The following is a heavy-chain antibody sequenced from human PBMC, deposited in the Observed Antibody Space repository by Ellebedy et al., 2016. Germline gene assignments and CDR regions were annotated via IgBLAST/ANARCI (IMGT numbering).Heavy chain of an antibody. CDR3: ASGTYYYDSSGYLINY. V-gene: IGHV4-59*01. CDR2: IYYSGST. CDR1: GGSISSYY. J-gene: IGHJ4*02. Sequence: SETLSLXCTVSGGSISSYYWSWIRQPPGKGLEWIGYIYYSGSTNYNPSLKSRVTISVDTSKNQFSLKLSSVTAADTAVYYCASGTYYYDSSGYLINYWGQGTLVTVSS. D-gene: IGHD3-22*01.